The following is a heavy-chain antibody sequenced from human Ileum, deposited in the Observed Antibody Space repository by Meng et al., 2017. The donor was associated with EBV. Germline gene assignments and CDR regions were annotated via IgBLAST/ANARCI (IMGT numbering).Heavy chain of an antibody. J-gene: IGHJ4*02. CDR1: GGSFSGYY. CDR2: INHSGST. V-gene: IGHV4-34*01. D-gene: IGHD6-13*01. Sequence: LQHWGTVLFYPSETLSPTCAVYGGSFSGYYWTWIRQPPGKGLEWIGEINHSGSTNYNPSLKSRVTISVDKNQFSLKLSSVTAADTAVYYCARGFYTYGSSCFDYWGQGTLVTVSS. CDR3: ARGFYTYGSSCFDY.